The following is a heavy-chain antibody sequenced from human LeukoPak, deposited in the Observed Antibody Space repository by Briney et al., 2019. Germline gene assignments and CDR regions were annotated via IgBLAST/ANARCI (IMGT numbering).Heavy chain of an antibody. CDR1: GGSISSYY. V-gene: IGHV4-59*12. CDR3: ARDCSSTSCYDPDAFDI. J-gene: IGHJ3*02. D-gene: IGHD2-2*01. CDR2: IYYSGST. Sequence: PSETLSLTCTVSGGSISSYYWSWIRQPPGKGLEWIGYIYYSGSTNYNPSLKSRVTMSVDTSKNQFSLKLSSVTAADTAVYYCARDCSSTSCYDPDAFDIWGQGTMVTVSS.